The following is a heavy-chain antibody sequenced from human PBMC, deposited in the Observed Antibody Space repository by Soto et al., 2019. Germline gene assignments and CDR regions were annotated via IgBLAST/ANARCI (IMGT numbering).Heavy chain of an antibody. J-gene: IGHJ4*02. V-gene: IGHV1-69*06. CDR3: ARPADYVSGFSQ. D-gene: IGHD3-16*01. Sequence: QVQLVQSGAEVKKPGSSVKVSCQTSGGTFTTSTISWVRQAPGQGLEWMGGIIPVFGTPSYAQKFQGRVTMIADKSSSMAYMELRNLRSEDTAMYYCARPADYVSGFSQWGQGTLVTVSS. CDR2: IIPVFGTP. CDR1: GGTFTTST.